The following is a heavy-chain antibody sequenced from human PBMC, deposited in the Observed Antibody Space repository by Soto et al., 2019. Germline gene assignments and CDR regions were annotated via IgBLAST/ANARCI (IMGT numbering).Heavy chain of an antibody. CDR2: ISYDGINR. V-gene: IGHV3-30*18. Sequence: QVQLVESGGGVVQPGRSLRLSCAASGFTFSDFGMHWVRRAPGKGLEWVAAISYDGINRYYADSMKGRFTISRDDFKDTLFLQMDRLRPADTAMFYCAKDNSMYCGGDCYNYLDDWGQGALVTVSS. CDR3: AKDNSMYCGGDCYNYLDD. CDR1: GFTFSDFG. D-gene: IGHD2-21*01. J-gene: IGHJ4*02.